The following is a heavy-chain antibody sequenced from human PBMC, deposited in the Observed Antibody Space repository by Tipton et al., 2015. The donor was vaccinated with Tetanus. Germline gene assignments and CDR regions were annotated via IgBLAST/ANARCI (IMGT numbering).Heavy chain of an antibody. V-gene: IGHV4-59*01. Sequence: GLVKPSETLSLTCTVSRGPISSYYWSWIRQPPGKGLEWIGYVYYNGNTHYNPALKSRVTISVDTSKNQFSLKLSSVTAADTAIYYCAREVPAAGHFDSWGQGTLVTVSS. J-gene: IGHJ4*02. D-gene: IGHD2-2*01. CDR2: VYYNGNT. CDR3: AREVPAAGHFDS. CDR1: RGPISSYY.